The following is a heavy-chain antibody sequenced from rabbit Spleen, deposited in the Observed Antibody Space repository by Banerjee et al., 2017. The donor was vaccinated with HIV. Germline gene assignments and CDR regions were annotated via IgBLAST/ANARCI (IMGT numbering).Heavy chain of an antibody. Sequence: QSLEESGGDLVKPGASLTLTCTASGFSFSNNYYMCWVRQAPGKGLEWIACIYGGSSDATYYASWAKGRFTISKTSSTTVTLQMTSLTAADTATYFCARGSATMTMVIIGYFLNLWGQGTLVTVS. CDR1: GFSFSNNYY. D-gene: IGHD2-1*01. CDR3: ARGSATMTMVIIGYFLNL. V-gene: IGHV1S40*01. J-gene: IGHJ4*01. CDR2: IYGGSSDAT.